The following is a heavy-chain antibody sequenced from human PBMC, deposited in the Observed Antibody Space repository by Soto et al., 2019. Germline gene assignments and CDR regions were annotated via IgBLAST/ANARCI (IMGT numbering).Heavy chain of an antibody. J-gene: IGHJ4*02. CDR3: AIAFVGYCSGGRRPLLAY. CDR1: GGTFSSYA. D-gene: IGHD2-15*01. Sequence: SVKVSCKASGGTFSSYAISWVRQAPGQGLEWMGGIIPIFGTANYAQKFQGRVTITADESTSTAYMELSSLRSEDTAVYYCAIAFVGYCSGGRRPLLAYWGQGTLVPVAS. CDR2: IIPIFGTA. V-gene: IGHV1-69*13.